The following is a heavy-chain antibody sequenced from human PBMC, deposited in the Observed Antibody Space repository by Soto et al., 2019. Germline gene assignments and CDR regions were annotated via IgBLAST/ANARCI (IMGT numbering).Heavy chain of an antibody. Sequence: QVQLVQSGAEVKKPGASVKVSCKASGFTFTTYDIDWVRQATGQGLEGMGWMNPNSGNLGYAQKFQGRMTMTRDTSTSTVYLQLSSLRPDDTAVYYCASADNSAWANGYYDMDVWGQGTTVTVSS. CDR3: ASADNSAWANGYYDMDV. CDR1: GFTFTTYD. CDR2: MNPNSGNL. V-gene: IGHV1-8*01. J-gene: IGHJ6*02. D-gene: IGHD6-19*01.